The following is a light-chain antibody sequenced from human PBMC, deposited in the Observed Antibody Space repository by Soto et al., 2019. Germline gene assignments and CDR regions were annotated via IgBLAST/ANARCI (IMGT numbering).Light chain of an antibody. V-gene: IGKV3-15*01. J-gene: IGKJ1*01. CDR1: HSVSID. Sequence: EILMTQSPATVSVSPGERATLSCRASHSVSIDLAWYQHRPGQAPRLLIYGASTRATGIPDRFSGSGSGTEFTLTISSLQSGDLAVYYCQQYYNRRTFGQGTKVDIK. CDR3: QQYYNRRT. CDR2: GAS.